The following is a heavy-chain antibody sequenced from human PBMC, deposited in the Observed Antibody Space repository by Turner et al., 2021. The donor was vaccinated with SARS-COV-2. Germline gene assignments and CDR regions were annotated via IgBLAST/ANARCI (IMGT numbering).Heavy chain of an antibody. V-gene: IGHV1-24*01. CDR2: IDAEDGET. D-gene: IGHD5-12*01. Sequence: SGYALTELSMHWVRQAPGKGLEWMGGIDAEDGETIYGDKFQGRVTMTEDKAKDTAYIELSSLRAEDTAVYYCATCRDGYNSGGFHIWGQGIMVTVSS. CDR3: ATCRDGYNSGGFHI. J-gene: IGHJ3*02. CDR1: GYALTELS.